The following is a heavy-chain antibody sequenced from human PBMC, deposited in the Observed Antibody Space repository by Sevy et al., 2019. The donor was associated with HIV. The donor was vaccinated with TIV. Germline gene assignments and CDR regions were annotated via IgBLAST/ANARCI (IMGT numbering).Heavy chain of an antibody. Sequence: GGSLRLSCAASGFTFSSYAMSWVRQAPGKGLEWVSAISGSGGSTYYADSVKGRFTISRDNSKNTRYLQMNSLRAEDTAVYYCAKDAPDTMIVVVSQFGASDAFDIWGQRTMVTVSS. CDR3: AKDAPDTMIVVVSQFGASDAFDI. CDR2: ISGSGGST. V-gene: IGHV3-23*01. J-gene: IGHJ3*02. D-gene: IGHD3-22*01. CDR1: GFTFSSYA.